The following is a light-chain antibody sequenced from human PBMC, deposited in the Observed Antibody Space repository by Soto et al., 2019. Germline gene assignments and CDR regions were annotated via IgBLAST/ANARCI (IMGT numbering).Light chain of an antibody. CDR3: AAWDDSPNGPV. CDR2: NNN. Sequence: QSVLTQPPSASGTPGQRVTISCSGSSSNIGSNTVNWYQQLPGTAPKLLIYNNNQRPSGVPVRFSGSKSGTSASLAISGLQSEDEADYYCAAWDDSPNGPVFGGGTKVTVL. CDR1: SSNIGSNT. V-gene: IGLV1-44*01. J-gene: IGLJ2*01.